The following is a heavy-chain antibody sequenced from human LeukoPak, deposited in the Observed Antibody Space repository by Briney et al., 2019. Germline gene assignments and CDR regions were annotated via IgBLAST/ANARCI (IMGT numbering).Heavy chain of an antibody. CDR3: ARDPGASHRYGIDV. CDR1: GFTFSSYD. Sequence: GGSLRLSCAASGFTFSSYDMNWVRQAPGKGLEWVSSISTSSSYIYYADSVKGRFTISRDNAKNSLYLQMNSLRAEDTAVYYCARDPGASHRYGIDVWGQGTTVTVSS. J-gene: IGHJ6*02. D-gene: IGHD3-10*01. CDR2: ISTSSSYI. V-gene: IGHV3-21*01.